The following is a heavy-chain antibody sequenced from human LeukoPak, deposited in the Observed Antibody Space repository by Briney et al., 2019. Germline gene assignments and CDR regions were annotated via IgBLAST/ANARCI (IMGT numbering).Heavy chain of an antibody. V-gene: IGHV1-2*02. CDR1: GYTFTVYF. Sequence: ASVKVSCKASGYTFTVYFIHWVRQAPGQGPEWMGWINPNSGGTNYAQKFQGRVSMTRDTSISTAYMELSRLRSDDTAVYYCARDHNWGPDYWGQGTLVSVSS. D-gene: IGHD7-27*01. CDR2: INPNSGGT. CDR3: ARDHNWGPDY. J-gene: IGHJ4*02.